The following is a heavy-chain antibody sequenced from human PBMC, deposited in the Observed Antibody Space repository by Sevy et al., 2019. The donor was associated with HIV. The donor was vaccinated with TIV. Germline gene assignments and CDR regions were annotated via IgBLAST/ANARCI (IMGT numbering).Heavy chain of an antibody. V-gene: IGHV4-34*01. J-gene: IGHJ5*02. Sequence: SETLSLTCAVHDGSFSGYYWNWIRQLPGKGLEWIGEINESGITYYNPSLKSRVTISVDTSKKRFSLMLNSVTAVDSAVYFCARSPPVVVVPGAPSWFDPWGQGTLVTVSS. D-gene: IGHD2-2*01. CDR1: DGSFSGYY. CDR2: INESGIT. CDR3: ARSPPVVVVPGAPSWFDP.